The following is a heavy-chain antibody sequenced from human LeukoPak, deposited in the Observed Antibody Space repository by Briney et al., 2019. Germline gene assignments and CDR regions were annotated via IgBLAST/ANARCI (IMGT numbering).Heavy chain of an antibody. CDR3: ARGEVVVRGTPKGAFDT. D-gene: IGHD3-10*01. CDR2: IYYSERT. J-gene: IGHJ5*02. CDR1: GVTISSGDYY. Sequence: PSGTLSLTCTASGVTISSGDYYWGWHGQPQGQDREGIGYIYYSERTYYNPSLKSRVSISVDTSKNQFSLKLSSVTAADTAVYYCARGEVVVRGTPKGAFDTWGQGTLVTASS. V-gene: IGHV4-30-4*01.